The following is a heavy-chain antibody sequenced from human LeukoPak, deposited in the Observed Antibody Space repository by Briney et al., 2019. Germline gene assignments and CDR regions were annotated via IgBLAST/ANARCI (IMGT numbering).Heavy chain of an antibody. CDR2: ISGSGGRT. D-gene: IGHD2-2*01. CDR1: GFTFSSYA. CDR3: AKDRTYCSSTNCYGTYYFDY. J-gene: IGHJ4*02. Sequence: GGSLRLSCAASGFTFSSYAMSWVRQAPGKGLEWVSTISGSGGRTYYADSVKGRFTISRDNSKNTLNLQMNSLRAEDTAEYYCAKDRTYCSSTNCYGTYYFDYWGQGTLVTVSS. V-gene: IGHV3-23*01.